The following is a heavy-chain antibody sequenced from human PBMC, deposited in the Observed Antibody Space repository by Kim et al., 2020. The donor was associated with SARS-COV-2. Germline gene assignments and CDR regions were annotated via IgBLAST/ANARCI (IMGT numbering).Heavy chain of an antibody. Sequence: GGSLRLSCAASGFIFSTYTMSWVRQAPGKGLEWVSSISGTSGHIYHADSLKGRFAISRDNAKNSLFLQMNSLRAEDTAVYYCARGIVRLGTNFDAFDSWGEGAMVAASS. D-gene: IGHD1-7*01. CDR3: ARGIVRLGTNFDAFDS. CDR2: ISGTSGHI. V-gene: IGHV3-21*01. J-gene: IGHJ3*02. CDR1: GFIFSTYT.